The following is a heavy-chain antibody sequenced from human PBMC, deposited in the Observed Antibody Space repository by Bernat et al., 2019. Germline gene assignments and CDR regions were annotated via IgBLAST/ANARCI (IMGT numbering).Heavy chain of an antibody. D-gene: IGHD1-7*01. CDR2: ISSSSSTI. J-gene: IGHJ6*02. CDR1: GFTFSSYS. CDR3: AREDDWNYSGFYYYYGMDV. V-gene: IGHV3-48*01. Sequence: EVQLVESGGGLVQPGGSLRLSCAASGFTFSSYSMNWVRQAPGKGLEWVSYISSSSSTIYYADSVKGRFTISRDNAKNSLYLQMNSLRAEDTAVYYCAREDDWNYSGFYYYYGMDVWGHGTTVTVSS.